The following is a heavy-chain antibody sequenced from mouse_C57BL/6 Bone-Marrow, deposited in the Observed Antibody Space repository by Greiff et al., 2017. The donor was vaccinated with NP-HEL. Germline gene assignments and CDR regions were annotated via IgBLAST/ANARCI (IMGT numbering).Heavy chain of an antibody. CDR2: ISNGGGST. J-gene: IGHJ4*01. Sequence: EVKLMESGGGLVQPGGSLKLSCAASGFTFSDYYMYWVRQTPEKRLEWVAYISNGGGSTYYPDTVKGRFTISSAHAKNTLYLQMSRLKAEDTAMYYWARQGKRYAMDDWGQGTSVTVSS. V-gene: IGHV5-12*01. CDR3: ARQGKRYAMDD. CDR1: GFTFSDYY.